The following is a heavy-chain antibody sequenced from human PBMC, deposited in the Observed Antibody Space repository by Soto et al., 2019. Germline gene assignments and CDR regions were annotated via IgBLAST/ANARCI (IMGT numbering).Heavy chain of an antibody. CDR1: GGSFTSNNW. J-gene: IGHJ4*02. D-gene: IGHD1-7*01. Sequence: QVQLQESGPGLVKPSGTLSLTCAVSGGSFTSNNWWTWVRQPPGQGLEWIGEIYRTGSTNYNPSLKSRVTISLDKPENQFSMKVTSLTAADPAVYYCASRDPGTSVDYWGQGTLVTVSS. CDR3: ASRDPGTSVDY. V-gene: IGHV4-4*02. CDR2: IYRTGST.